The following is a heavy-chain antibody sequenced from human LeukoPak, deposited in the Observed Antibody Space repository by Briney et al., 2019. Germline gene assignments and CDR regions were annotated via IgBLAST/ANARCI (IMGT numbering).Heavy chain of an antibody. V-gene: IGHV4-34*01. CDR3: ARWEVEAITPGRYFDL. CDR1: GGSFSGYY. CDR2: INHSGST. Sequence: SETLSLTCAVYGGSFSGYYWSWIRQPPGKGLEWIGEINHSGSTNYNPSLKSRVTISVDTSKNQFSLRLSSVTAADTAVYYCARWEVEAITPGRYFDLWGRGTLVTVSS. D-gene: IGHD1-26*01. J-gene: IGHJ2*01.